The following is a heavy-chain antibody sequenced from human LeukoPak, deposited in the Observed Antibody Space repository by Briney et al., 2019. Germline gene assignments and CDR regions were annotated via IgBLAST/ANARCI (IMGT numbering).Heavy chain of an antibody. CDR2: ISGSGGST. CDR1: GFTFSSYA. D-gene: IGHD6-13*01. J-gene: IGHJ4*02. CDR3: AKEIPTAAGEEYYFDY. Sequence: GGSLRLSCAASGFTFSSYAMSWVRQAPGKGLEWVSAISGSGGSTYYADSVKGRFTISRDNSKNTLYLQMNSLRTEDTAVYYCAKEIPTAAGEEYYFDYWGQGTLVTVSS. V-gene: IGHV3-23*01.